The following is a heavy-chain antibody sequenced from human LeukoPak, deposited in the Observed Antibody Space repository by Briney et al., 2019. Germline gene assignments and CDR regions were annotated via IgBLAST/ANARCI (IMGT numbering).Heavy chain of an antibody. CDR1: GYTFTCYY. D-gene: IGHD6-13*01. V-gene: IGHV1-2*06. CDR2: INANSGGR. Sequence: ASVTVSCKASGYTFTCYYMHWVRQAPGQGLGWMGRINANSGGRNYSQKFQGRVTMTRDTSISTAYMELSRLRSDDTAVYYCARDLFIARRKPTRYAFDIWGQGTMVTVSS. J-gene: IGHJ3*02. CDR3: ARDLFIARRKPTRYAFDI.